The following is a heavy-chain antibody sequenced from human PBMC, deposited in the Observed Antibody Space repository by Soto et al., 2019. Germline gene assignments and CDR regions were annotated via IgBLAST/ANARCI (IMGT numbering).Heavy chain of an antibody. CDR2: INAGNGNT. V-gene: IGHV1-3*01. Sequence: QVQLVQSGAEVKKPGASVKVSCKASGYTFTSYAMHWVRQAPGQRLEWMGGINAGNGNTKYSQKFPGRVTITRDTSASTAYMELSSLRSEDTAVYYCARSIVVVTAADYWGQGTLVTVSS. J-gene: IGHJ4*02. D-gene: IGHD2-21*02. CDR1: GYTFTSYA. CDR3: ARSIVVVTAADY.